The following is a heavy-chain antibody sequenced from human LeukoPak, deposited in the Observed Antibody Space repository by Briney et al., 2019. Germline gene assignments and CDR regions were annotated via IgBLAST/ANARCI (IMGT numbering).Heavy chain of an antibody. CDR3: ARWGPYYYGSGSYYNALFDY. CDR1: GGSFSGYY. J-gene: IGHJ4*02. CDR2: INHSGST. D-gene: IGHD3-10*01. V-gene: IGHV4-34*01. Sequence: PSETLSLTCAVYGGSFSGYYWSWIRQPPGKGLEWIGEINHSGSTNYNPSLKSRVTISVDTSKNQFSLKLSSVTAADTAVYYCARWGPYYYGSGSYYNALFDYWGQGTLVTVSS.